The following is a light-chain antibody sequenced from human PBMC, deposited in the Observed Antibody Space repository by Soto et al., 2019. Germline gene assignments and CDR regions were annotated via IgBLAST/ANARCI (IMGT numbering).Light chain of an antibody. CDR2: DAS. V-gene: IGKV1-5*01. CDR3: QQYDSSSPT. CDR1: QNISVW. Sequence: DIQMTQSPSTLSASVGDGVTITCRASQNISVWLAWYQQRPGKAPKFLIYDASSLETGVPSRFSGSGSGTEFTLTIRSLQPDDCAAYYCQQYDSSSPTFGQGTKREIK. J-gene: IGKJ2*01.